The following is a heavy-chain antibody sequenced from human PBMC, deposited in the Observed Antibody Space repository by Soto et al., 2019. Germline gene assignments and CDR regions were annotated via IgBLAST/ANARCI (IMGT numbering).Heavy chain of an antibody. CDR3: ARGSEGHGYNY. CDR2: IYYSGST. Sequence: SETLSLTCTVSGFSISSYYWSWIRQPPGKGLEWIGYIYYSGSTNYNPSLKSRVTISVDTSKNQFSLKLSSVTAADTAVYYCARGSEGHGYNYWGQGTLVTVSS. D-gene: IGHD5-12*01. V-gene: IGHV4-59*01. J-gene: IGHJ4*02. CDR1: GFSISSYY.